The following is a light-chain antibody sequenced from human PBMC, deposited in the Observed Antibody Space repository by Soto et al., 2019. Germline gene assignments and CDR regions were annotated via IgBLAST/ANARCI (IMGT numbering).Light chain of an antibody. CDR2: PNS. CDR1: SSNIGSNN. Sequence: QSVLTQSPSASGTPGQRVSISCSGSSSNIGSNNVYWYQHFPGSAPRFLIYPNSPRPSGVPDRFSASKSGTSASLVISGIRPEDEATYYCATWDDSPSGRSWVFGGGTKLTVL. J-gene: IGLJ3*02. V-gene: IGLV1-47*01. CDR3: ATWDDSPSGRSWV.